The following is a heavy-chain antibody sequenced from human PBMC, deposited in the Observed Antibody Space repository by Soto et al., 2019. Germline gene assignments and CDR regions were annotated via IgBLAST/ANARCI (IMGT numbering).Heavy chain of an antibody. Sequence: QVQLVQSGGEVKRPGASLTVSCKTSGYTFSNYGITWVRQAPGQPLEWLGWISLYSDGTNYAQKFQGRVSMTTDTSTTTAYMELRSLRSDDTAVYYCARVVPGAEAWFGPWGQGTLVTVSS. CDR2: ISLYSDGT. CDR3: ARVVPGAEAWFGP. J-gene: IGHJ5*02. D-gene: IGHD2-2*01. V-gene: IGHV1-18*01. CDR1: GYTFSNYG.